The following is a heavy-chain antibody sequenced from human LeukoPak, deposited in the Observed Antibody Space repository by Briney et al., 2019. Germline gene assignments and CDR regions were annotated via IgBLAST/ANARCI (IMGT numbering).Heavy chain of an antibody. CDR3: ARNLGQTWGTVTTDLWYFDH. CDR2: IIEKGNA. Sequence: SETLSLTCALYGGSFSSYSWSWTWIRQTPEKGLEWIGEIIEKGNANYNPSLKSRVTIDLDTSKNQFSLKLTSMTAADTAMYYCARNLGQTWGTVTTDLWYFDHWGQGTLVPVSS. J-gene: IGHJ4*02. D-gene: IGHD4-11*01. CDR1: GGSFSSYS. V-gene: IGHV4-34*12.